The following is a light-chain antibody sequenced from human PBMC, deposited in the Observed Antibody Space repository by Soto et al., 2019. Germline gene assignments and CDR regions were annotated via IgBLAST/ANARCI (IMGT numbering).Light chain of an antibody. V-gene: IGKV1-13*02. CDR2: KAS. J-gene: IGKJ1*01. CDR1: QGIRSA. Sequence: AIHVTQSPSSLSASVGDRVTITCRTSQGIRSALGWYQQKPGKAPKFLISKASTLESGVPSRFSGSGSGTEFTLTISSLQPDDFATYYCQHYDSFPWTFGQGTKVDIK. CDR3: QHYDSFPWT.